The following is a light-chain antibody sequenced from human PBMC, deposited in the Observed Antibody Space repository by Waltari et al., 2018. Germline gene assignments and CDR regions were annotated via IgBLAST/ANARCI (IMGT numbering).Light chain of an antibody. Sequence: EIELTQSPGTLSLSPGERATLSGRARQSVSGSYFAWYQQKPGQAPRLLIYGASSRTTGIPDRFSGSGSGTDFTLTISRLEPEDFAVYYCQQYGSSPPVTFGGGTKVEIK. CDR2: GAS. J-gene: IGKJ4*01. CDR3: QQYGSSPPVT. V-gene: IGKV3-20*01. CDR1: QSVSGSY.